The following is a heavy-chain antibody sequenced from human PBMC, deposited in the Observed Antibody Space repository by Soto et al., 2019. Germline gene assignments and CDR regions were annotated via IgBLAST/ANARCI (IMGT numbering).Heavy chain of an antibody. V-gene: IGHV4-59*01. CDR1: GGSFSGYY. Sequence: SETLSLTCAVYGGSFSGYYWSWIRQPPGKGLEWIGYIYYSGSTNYNPSLKSRVTISVDTSKNQFSLKLSSVTAADTAVYYCATDRGFKVSRGYRWSDPWGQGTLVTVSS. CDR3: ATDRGFKVSRGYRWSDP. J-gene: IGHJ5*02. CDR2: IYYSGST. D-gene: IGHD3-22*01.